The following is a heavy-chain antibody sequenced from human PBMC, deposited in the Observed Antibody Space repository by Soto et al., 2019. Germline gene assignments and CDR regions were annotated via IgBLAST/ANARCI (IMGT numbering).Heavy chain of an antibody. V-gene: IGHV3-23*01. CDR1: GFTFSSFA. Sequence: EVQLLESGGGLVQPGGSLRLSCAASGFTFSSFAMSWVRQAPGKGLEWVSTINKSGGSTYYADSVKGRFTIYRDNSKNMLFLQINGLRAEDTAVYYCAKDPPTTGTTFDYWGRGTLVTVSS. J-gene: IGHJ4*02. CDR2: INKSGGST. CDR3: AKDPPTTGTTFDY. D-gene: IGHD1-1*01.